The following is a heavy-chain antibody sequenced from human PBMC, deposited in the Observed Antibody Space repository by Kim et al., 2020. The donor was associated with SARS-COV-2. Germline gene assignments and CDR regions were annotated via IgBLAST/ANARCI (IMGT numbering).Heavy chain of an antibody. D-gene: IGHD3-9*01. CDR3: ARRGTYYDTLTGYYRDDAFDV. CDR1: GDSISSNSYY. J-gene: IGHJ3*01. Sequence: SETLSLTCAVSGDSISSNSYYWGWIRQPPGKGLEWIGSIYYSGSTFYNPSLKSRITISVDTSKKQFSLKLSSVTAADTAVYYCARRGTYYDTLTGYYRDDAFDVWGQGTKVTVSS. V-gene: IGHV4-39*01. CDR2: IYYSGST.